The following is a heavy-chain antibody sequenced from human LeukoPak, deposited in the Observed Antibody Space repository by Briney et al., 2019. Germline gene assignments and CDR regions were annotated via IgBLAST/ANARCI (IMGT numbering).Heavy chain of an antibody. CDR1: GYSFTSYW. Sequence: GESLKISCKGSGYSFTSYWIGWVRPMPGKGLEWMGIIYPGDSDTRYSPSFQGQVTISADKSISTAYLQWSSLKASDTAMYYCARLAHDSSGYYRGGYWGQGTLVTVSS. J-gene: IGHJ4*02. CDR2: IYPGDSDT. V-gene: IGHV5-51*01. CDR3: ARLAHDSSGYYRGGY. D-gene: IGHD3-22*01.